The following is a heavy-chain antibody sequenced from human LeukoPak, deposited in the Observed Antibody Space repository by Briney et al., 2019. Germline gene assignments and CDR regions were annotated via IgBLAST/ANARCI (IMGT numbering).Heavy chain of an antibody. CDR2: INTNTGNP. D-gene: IGHD1-26*01. J-gene: IGHJ6*03. Sequence: ASVKVSCKASGYTLSVYYIHWIRQAPGQGLEWMGWINTNTGNPTYAQGFTGRFVFSLETSVSTSYLQISSLKAEDTAVYYCARGRGSSARLGYYFYYIDVWGKGTTVTVSS. CDR3: ARGRGSSARLGYYFYYIDV. V-gene: IGHV7-4-1*02. CDR1: GYTLSVYY.